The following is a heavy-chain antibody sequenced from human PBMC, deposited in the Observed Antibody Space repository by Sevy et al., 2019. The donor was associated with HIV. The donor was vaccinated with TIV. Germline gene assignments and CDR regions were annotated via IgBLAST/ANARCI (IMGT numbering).Heavy chain of an antibody. D-gene: IGHD3-22*01. CDR1: GYTLTELS. Sequence: ASVKVSCKVSGYTLTELSMHWVRHAPGKGLEWMGSFDPEDGETIYAQKFQGRVTMTEDTFKDTAYMELSSLRSEDAAVYYCATTKDYYDSSGSPFDYWGQGTLVTVSS. CDR3: ATTKDYYDSSGSPFDY. CDR2: FDPEDGET. J-gene: IGHJ4*02. V-gene: IGHV1-24*01.